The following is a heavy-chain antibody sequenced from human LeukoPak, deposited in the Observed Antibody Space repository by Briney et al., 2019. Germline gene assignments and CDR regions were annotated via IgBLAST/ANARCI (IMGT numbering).Heavy chain of an antibody. D-gene: IGHD3-10*01. J-gene: IGHJ2*01. CDR1: GGSFSGYY. Sequence: SETLSLTCAVYGGSFSGYYWSWIRQPPGKGLEWIGEINHSGSTNYNPSLKSRVTISVDTSKNQFSLKLSSVTAADTAVYYCARGSPPYYYGSGSRRYFDLWGRGTLVTVPS. V-gene: IGHV4-34*01. CDR2: INHSGST. CDR3: ARGSPPYYYGSGSRRYFDL.